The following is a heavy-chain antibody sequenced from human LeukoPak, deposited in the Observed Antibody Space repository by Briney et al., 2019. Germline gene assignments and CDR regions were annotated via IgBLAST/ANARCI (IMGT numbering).Heavy chain of an antibody. V-gene: IGHV1-69*06. CDR1: GGTFSSSV. CDR2: IIPIVGTA. Sequence: GASPKVSSTASGGTFSSSVISWVRQAPGQGRGWMAGIIPIVGTANYAQTFQRRVTTTPDKFTSTRYMWLSSLRSQDTAVYESERDGPLGYCGVDCHQISLNWCEAWRQGTLIPVYS. J-gene: IGHJ5*02. D-gene: IGHD2-21*02. CDR3: ERDGPLGYCGVDCHQISLNWCEA.